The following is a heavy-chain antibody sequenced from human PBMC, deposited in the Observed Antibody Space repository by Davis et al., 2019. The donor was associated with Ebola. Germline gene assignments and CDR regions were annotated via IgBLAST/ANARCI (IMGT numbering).Heavy chain of an antibody. Sequence: ASVKVSCKASGYTFTTYYMHWVRQAPGQGLEWMGIINPSGGSTSYAQKFQGRVTMTRDTSTSTVYMELSSLRSEDTAVYYCARDATGTIAVAYYFDYWGQGTLSPSPQ. V-gene: IGHV1-46*01. D-gene: IGHD6-19*01. J-gene: IGHJ4*02. CDR3: ARDATGTIAVAYYFDY. CDR1: GYTFTTYY. CDR2: INPSGGST.